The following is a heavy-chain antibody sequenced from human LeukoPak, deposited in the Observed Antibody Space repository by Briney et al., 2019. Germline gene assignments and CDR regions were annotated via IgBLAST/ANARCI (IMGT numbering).Heavy chain of an antibody. V-gene: IGHV4-61*01. CDR3: AREVVVAATSGDYYGMDV. J-gene: IGHJ6*04. D-gene: IGHD2-15*01. CDR1: GGSFSSGSYY. Sequence: SETLSLTCTVSGGSFSSGSYYWSWIRQPPGKGLEWIGYIYYSGSTNYNPSLKSRVTISVDTSKNQFSLKLSSVTAADTAVYYCAREVVVAATSGDYYGMDVWGKGTTVTVSS. CDR2: IYYSGST.